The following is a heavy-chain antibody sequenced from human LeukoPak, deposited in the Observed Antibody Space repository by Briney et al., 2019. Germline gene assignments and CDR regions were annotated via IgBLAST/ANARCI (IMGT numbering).Heavy chain of an antibody. CDR2: ISYDGSNK. V-gene: IGHV3-30*03. CDR3: ARARMFVTVDY. CDR1: GFTFSSYW. Sequence: GGSLRLSCAASGFTFSSYWMSWVRQAPGKGLEWVAVISYDGSNKYYADSVKGRFTISRDNSKNTLYLQMNSLRAEDTAVYYCARARMFVTVDYWGQGTLVTVSS. D-gene: IGHD2-15*01. J-gene: IGHJ4*02.